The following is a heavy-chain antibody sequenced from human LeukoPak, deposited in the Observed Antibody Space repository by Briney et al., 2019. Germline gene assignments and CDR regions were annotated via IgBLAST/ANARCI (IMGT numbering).Heavy chain of an antibody. V-gene: IGHV4-34*01. CDR2: INHSGST. J-gene: IGHJ4*02. CDR3: ASRTSYDILTGYYVDY. D-gene: IGHD3-9*01. CDR1: GGSFSGYY. Sequence: SETLSLTCAVYGGSFSGYYWSWIRQPPGKGLEWIGEINHSGSTNYNPSLKSRVTISVDTSKNQFSLKLSSVTAADTAVYYCASRTSYDILTGYYVDYWGQGTPVSVSS.